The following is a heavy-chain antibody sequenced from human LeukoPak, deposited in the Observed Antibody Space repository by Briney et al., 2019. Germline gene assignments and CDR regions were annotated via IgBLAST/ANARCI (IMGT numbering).Heavy chain of an antibody. CDR2: IKQDGSDK. D-gene: IGHD1-14*01. CDR3: ATFSGAHHKTFDS. V-gene: IGHV3-7*01. J-gene: IGHJ4*02. CDR1: GLTFRNYW. Sequence: GGSLRLSCAASGLTFRNYWMSWVRQAPGKGLEWVANIKQDGSDKFYVDSVNGRFTISRDNAKNSLYLQMNTLRAEDTATYYCATFSGAHHKTFDSWGQGTLVTVSS.